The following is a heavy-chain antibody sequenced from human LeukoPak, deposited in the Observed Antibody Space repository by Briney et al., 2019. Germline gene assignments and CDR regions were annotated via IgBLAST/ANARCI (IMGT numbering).Heavy chain of an antibody. Sequence: RASVKVSCKASGHTFTGYYMHWVRQAPGQGLEWMGWINPNSGGTNYAQKFQGRVTMTRDTSISTAYMELSRLRSDDTAVYYCARGGGVVVPAATRPGYWGQGTLVTVSS. CDR1: GHTFTGYY. CDR3: ARGGGVVVPAATRPGY. D-gene: IGHD2-2*01. V-gene: IGHV1-2*02. J-gene: IGHJ4*02. CDR2: INPNSGGT.